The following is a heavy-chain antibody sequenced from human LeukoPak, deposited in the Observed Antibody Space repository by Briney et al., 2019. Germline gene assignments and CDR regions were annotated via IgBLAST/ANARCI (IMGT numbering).Heavy chain of an antibody. V-gene: IGHV1-2*02. CDR1: GYTFIDYY. CDR2: INPHSGDT. D-gene: IGHD5-24*01. Sequence: GASVKVSCKASGYTFIDYYMHWVRQAPGQGLEWMGWINPHSGDTNYAQKFQGRVTMTRDTSISTAYMELSSLRSDDTAVYYCARAPEMATIPFDYWGQGTLVTVSS. CDR3: ARAPEMATIPFDY. J-gene: IGHJ4*02.